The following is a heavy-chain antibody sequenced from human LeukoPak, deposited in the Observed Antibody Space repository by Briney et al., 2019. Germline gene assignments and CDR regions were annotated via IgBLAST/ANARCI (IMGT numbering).Heavy chain of an antibody. CDR1: GGSLSSYY. CDR2: IYSSGST. D-gene: IGHD1-20*01. CDR3: ARDRGDNWKYSIWAYLDP. J-gene: IGHJ5*02. Sequence: SETLSLTCTVSGGSLSSYYWSWIRQPAGKGLEWIGRIYSSGSTNYHPSLKSRVTMSVDTSKNQFSLKLSYVTAADTAVYYCARDRGDNWKYSIWAYLDPWGQGTPVTVSS. V-gene: IGHV4-4*07.